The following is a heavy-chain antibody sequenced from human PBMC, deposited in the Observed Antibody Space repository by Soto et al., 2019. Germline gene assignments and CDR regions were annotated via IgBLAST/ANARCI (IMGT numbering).Heavy chain of an antibody. Sequence: GGSLRLSCAASGFIFSSYSMNWVRQAPGEGLEWVSYIRNTGSPKYYADSVKGRFTISRDNANNSLYLQMNSLRAEDTAVYYCARKGYGDYGGMDVWGQGTTVTVS. V-gene: IGHV3-21*01. D-gene: IGHD4-17*01. CDR2: IRNTGSPK. J-gene: IGHJ6*02. CDR1: GFIFSSYS. CDR3: ARKGYGDYGGMDV.